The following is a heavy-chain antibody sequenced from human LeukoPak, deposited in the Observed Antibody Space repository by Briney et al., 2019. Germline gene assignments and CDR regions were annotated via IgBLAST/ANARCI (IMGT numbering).Heavy chain of an antibody. V-gene: IGHV1-69*05. D-gene: IGHD2-2*02. J-gene: IGHJ6*03. CDR1: GGTFSSYA. CDR2: IIPIFRTA. Sequence: SVKVSCKASGGTFSSYAISWVRQAPGQGLEWMGGIIPIFRTANYAQKFPGRVTTTTDESTNTAYMERSSLRSEDTVVYYCARGPPPEYCSSTSCYTYYYYYMYVWGKGTTVTVSS. CDR3: ARGPPPEYCSSTSCYTYYYYYMYV.